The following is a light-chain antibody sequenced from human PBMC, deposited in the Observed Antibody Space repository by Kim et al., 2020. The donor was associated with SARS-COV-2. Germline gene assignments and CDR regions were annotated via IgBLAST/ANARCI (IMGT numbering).Light chain of an antibody. CDR1: QGVSTL. Sequence: LSPGESATLSFRASQGVSTLFAWYQQRPGQAPRLLLDLASNRATGIPARFSGSGSGTDFTLTISSLGPEDFAVYYCHQRSAWPVTFGQGTRLEIK. CDR2: LAS. J-gene: IGKJ5*01. CDR3: HQRSAWPVT. V-gene: IGKV3-11*01.